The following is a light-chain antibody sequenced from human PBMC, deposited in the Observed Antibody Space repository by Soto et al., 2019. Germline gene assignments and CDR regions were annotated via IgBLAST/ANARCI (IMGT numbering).Light chain of an antibody. CDR2: EVS. V-gene: IGLV2-14*01. J-gene: IGLJ1*01. CDR3: SSFTTSTTYV. Sequence: QSVLTQPASVSGSPGQSITISCTGTSSDVGGYNSVSWYQQHPGKAPKLMIYEVSHRPSGVSNRFSGSKSANTASPTISGLQAEDEADYYCSSFTTSTTYVFGTGTKVTVL. CDR1: SSDVGGYNS.